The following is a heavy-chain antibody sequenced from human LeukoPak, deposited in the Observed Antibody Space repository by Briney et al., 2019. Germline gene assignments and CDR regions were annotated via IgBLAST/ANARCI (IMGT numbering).Heavy chain of an antibody. CDR3: ARDQRDGLD. D-gene: IGHD5-24*01. V-gene: IGHV4-59*01. Sequence: PSETLSLTCTVSGGSISSYYLSWIRQPPGKGLEWIGYIYYSGSTNYNPSLKSRVTISVDMSKNQFSLKLSSVTAADTAVYYCARDQRDGLDWGQGTLVTVSS. J-gene: IGHJ4*02. CDR2: IYYSGST. CDR1: GGSISSYY.